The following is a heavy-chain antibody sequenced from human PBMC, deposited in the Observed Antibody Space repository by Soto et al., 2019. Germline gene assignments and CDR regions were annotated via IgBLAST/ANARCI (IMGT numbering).Heavy chain of an antibody. D-gene: IGHD3-10*01. V-gene: IGHV3-73*01. CDR2: IRTKSNNFAT. J-gene: IGHJ6*02. Sequence: LRLSCAASGFTLSGSDIHWVRQASGKGLEWVGRIRTKSNNFATSYAESVRGRFTISRDDSDNTASLQMSSLKTEDTAIYYCSRHQEGRSMVFYGMDVWGQGTTVTVSS. CDR1: GFTLSGSD. CDR3: SRHQEGRSMVFYGMDV.